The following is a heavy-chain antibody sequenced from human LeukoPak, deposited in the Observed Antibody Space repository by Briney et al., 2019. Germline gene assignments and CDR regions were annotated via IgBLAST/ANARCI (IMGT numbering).Heavy chain of an antibody. Sequence: GGSLRLSCAASGFTFSDYSLNWVRQAPGQGLEWLSNISRGSRTIYYADSVKGRFTISRDNAKNSLYLQMNSLRAEDTAVYYCARDSYSSSRNDYWGQGTLVTVSS. D-gene: IGHD6-13*01. CDR1: GFTFSDYS. J-gene: IGHJ4*02. V-gene: IGHV3-48*01. CDR3: ARDSYSSSRNDY. CDR2: ISRGSRTI.